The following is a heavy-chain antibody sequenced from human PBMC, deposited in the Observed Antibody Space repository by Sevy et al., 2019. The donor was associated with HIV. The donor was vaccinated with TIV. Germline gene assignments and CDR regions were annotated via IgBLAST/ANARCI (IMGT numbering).Heavy chain of an antibody. J-gene: IGHJ6*02. CDR2: IWYDGINK. Sequence: GGSLRLSCAASGFTFSSYGMHWVRQAPGKGLERVAVIWYDGINKYYGDSVKGRFTISRDNSKNTVYLQMNSLRAEDTAVYYCARAGDIVEVVAHYGMDVWCQGTTVTVSS. CDR1: GFTFSSYG. V-gene: IGHV3-33*01. CDR3: ARAGDIVEVVAHYGMDV. D-gene: IGHD2-15*01.